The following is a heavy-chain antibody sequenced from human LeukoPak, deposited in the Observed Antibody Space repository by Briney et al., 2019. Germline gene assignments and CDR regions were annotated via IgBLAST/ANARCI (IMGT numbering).Heavy chain of an antibody. CDR3: AKDGRGGNCCNWFDP. Sequence: GGSLRLSCAASGFTFSTYAMSCVRQAPGKGLEWVSGISGSDGSTDYADSVKGRFTISRDNSKNTLYLQMNSLRAEDTAVYHCAKDGRGGNCCNWFDPWGQGTLVTVSS. CDR2: ISGSDGST. V-gene: IGHV3-23*01. CDR1: GFTFSTYA. D-gene: IGHD2-15*01. J-gene: IGHJ5*02.